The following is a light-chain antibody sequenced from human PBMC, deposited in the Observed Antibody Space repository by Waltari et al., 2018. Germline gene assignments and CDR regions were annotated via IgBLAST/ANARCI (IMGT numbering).Light chain of an antibody. CDR2: WAS. Sequence: DIVMTQSPDSLAVSLGERATIHCKSSQSVFDPSKRKISVAWYQQRPGQPPNLLIYWASTRQSGVPDRFSGSGSGTEFTLTISSLQAEDVAVYYCQHYYSSPYTFGQGTKLEIK. CDR1: QSVFDPSKRKIS. J-gene: IGKJ2*01. V-gene: IGKV4-1*01. CDR3: QHYYSSPYT.